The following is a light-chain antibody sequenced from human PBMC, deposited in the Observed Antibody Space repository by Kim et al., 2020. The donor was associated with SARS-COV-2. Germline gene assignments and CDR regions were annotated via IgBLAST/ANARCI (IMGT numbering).Light chain of an antibody. CDR2: AAS. Sequence: ASVGDRVTITCRASQDISNFLAWYQQKPGKVPTLLIYAASTLQSGVPSRFSGSGSGTDFTLTISSLQPEDVATYYCQKYNSAPLTFGGGTKVDIK. J-gene: IGKJ4*01. CDR1: QDISNF. V-gene: IGKV1-27*01. CDR3: QKYNSAPLT.